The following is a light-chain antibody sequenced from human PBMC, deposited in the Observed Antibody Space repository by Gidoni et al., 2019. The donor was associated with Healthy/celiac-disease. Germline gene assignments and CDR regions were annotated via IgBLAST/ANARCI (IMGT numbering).Light chain of an antibody. V-gene: IGKV1-27*01. CDR2: DAS. CDR3: QKYNSAPWT. CDR1: QGISNY. Sequence: DILLTQSPSSLSASVGDRVTITCRASQGISNYVAWYQQKPGKVPMLLIYDASTLQSGVPSRFSGSGSGTDFTRTISSLQPEDVATYYCQKYNSAPWTFGQGTKVEIK. J-gene: IGKJ1*01.